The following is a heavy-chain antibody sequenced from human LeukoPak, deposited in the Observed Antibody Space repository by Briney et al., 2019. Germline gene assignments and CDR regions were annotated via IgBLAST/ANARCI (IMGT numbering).Heavy chain of an antibody. CDR1: GYTFTSYG. V-gene: IGHV1-18*04. J-gene: IGHJ4*02. D-gene: IGHD2-2*01. CDR2: ISAYNGNT. CDR3: ARDRIVVVPAVESEFDY. Sequence: ASVKVSCKASGYTFTSYGISWVRQAPGQGLEWMGWISAYNGNTNYAQKLQGRVTMTTDTSTSTAYMELRSLGSDDTAVYYCARDRIVVVPAVESEFDYWGQGTLVTVSS.